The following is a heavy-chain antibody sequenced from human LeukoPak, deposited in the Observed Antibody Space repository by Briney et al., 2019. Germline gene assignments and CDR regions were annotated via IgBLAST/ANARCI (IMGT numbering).Heavy chain of an antibody. CDR1: GGTFSSYA. CDR3: ARDTTVLFDY. CDR2: ISAYNGNT. J-gene: IGHJ4*02. D-gene: IGHD4-17*01. V-gene: IGHV1-18*01. Sequence: ASVKVSCKASGGTFSSYAISWVRQAPGQGLEWMGWISAYNGNTNYAQKLQGRVTMTTDTSTSTAYMELRSLRSDDTAVYYCARDTTVLFDYWGQGTLVTVSS.